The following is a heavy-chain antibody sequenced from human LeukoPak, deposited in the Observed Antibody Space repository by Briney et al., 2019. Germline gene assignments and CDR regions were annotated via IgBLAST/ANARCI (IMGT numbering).Heavy chain of an antibody. V-gene: IGHV1-46*01. CDR2: IIPILRSA. Sequence: ASVKVSCKASGYTFTGYYMHWVRQAPGQGLEWLGAIIPILRSANYAQKFQGRGTITTDESTRTVYMELRSLRNEDTAVYFCARDRANIGTPLKAFDIWGQGTMVTVSS. J-gene: IGHJ3*02. CDR3: ARDRANIGTPLKAFDI. D-gene: IGHD1-14*01. CDR1: GYTFTGYY.